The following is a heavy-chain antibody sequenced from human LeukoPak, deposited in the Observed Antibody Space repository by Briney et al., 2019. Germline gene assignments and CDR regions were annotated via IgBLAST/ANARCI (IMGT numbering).Heavy chain of an antibody. J-gene: IGHJ4*02. CDR3: ARTDSGSFRSFDY. CDR1: GGTFSSYA. Sequence: SVKLSCKASGGTFSSYAISWVRQAPGQGLEWMGRIIPILGIANYAQKFQGRVTITADKSTSTAYMELSSLRSEDTAVYYCARTDSGSFRSFDYWGQGTLVTVSS. D-gene: IGHD1-26*01. CDR2: IIPILGIA. V-gene: IGHV1-69*04.